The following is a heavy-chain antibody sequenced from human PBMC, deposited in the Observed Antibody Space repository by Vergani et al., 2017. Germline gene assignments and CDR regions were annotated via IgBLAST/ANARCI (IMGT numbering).Heavy chain of an antibody. D-gene: IGHD2-2*01. Sequence: QVQLVESGGGVVQPGRSLRLSCAASGFTFSTYAMHWVRQAPGKGLEWVAVISYDGTNKYYADSVKGRFTISRDNSKNTLFLQMNRLRPEDTAVYYCARDYREYQLLTYFQHWGQGTLLSVSS. V-gene: IGHV3-30-3*01. J-gene: IGHJ1*01. CDR3: ARDYREYQLLTYFQH. CDR1: GFTFSTYA. CDR2: ISYDGTNK.